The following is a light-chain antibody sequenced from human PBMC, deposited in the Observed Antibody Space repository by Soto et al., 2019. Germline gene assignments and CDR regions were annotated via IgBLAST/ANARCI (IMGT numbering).Light chain of an antibody. CDR1: QNINKW. CDR2: EAS. V-gene: IGKV1-5*03. J-gene: IGKJ1*01. CDR3: QQYNRYRA. Sequence: DIQMTQSPSTLSASVGDRVTITCRASQNINKWLAWYQHKPGKAPALLIYEASSLGGGVPSRFSGSGFGTEFTLTISSRQPDDFATYYCQQYNRYRAFGQGTKVEIK.